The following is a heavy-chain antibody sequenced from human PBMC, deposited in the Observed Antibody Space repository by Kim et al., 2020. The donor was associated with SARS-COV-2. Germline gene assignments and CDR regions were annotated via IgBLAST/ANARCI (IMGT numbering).Heavy chain of an antibody. CDR1: GFTVSASY. V-gene: IGHV3-53*01. CDR2: LRRDGAT. CDR3: AREGDYYFDD. J-gene: IGHJ4*02. Sequence: GGSLRPSCAASGFTVSASYLSWVRRAPGKGPEWVSILRRDGATHYADSVKERFTISRDNSKNTLYLQLNSLRAEDTAVYYCAREGDYYFDDWGQGTLVTV.